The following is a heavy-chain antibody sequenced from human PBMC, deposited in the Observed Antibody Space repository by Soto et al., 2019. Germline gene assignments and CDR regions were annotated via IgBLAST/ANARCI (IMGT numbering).Heavy chain of an antibody. CDR2: IYYSGST. CDR1: GGSISSYY. D-gene: IGHD4-17*01. V-gene: IGHV4-59*08. J-gene: IGHJ5*02. Sequence: SETLSLTCTVSGGSISSYYWSWIRQPPGKGLEWIGYIYYSGSTNYNPSLKSRVTISVDTSKNQFSLKLSSVTAADTTVYYCARCARHYAYWFDPWGQGTLVTVSS. CDR3: ARCARHYAYWFDP.